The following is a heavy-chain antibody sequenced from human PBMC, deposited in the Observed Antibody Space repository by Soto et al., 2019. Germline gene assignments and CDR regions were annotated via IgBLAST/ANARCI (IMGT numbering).Heavy chain of an antibody. J-gene: IGHJ4*02. V-gene: IGHV1-2*04. CDR3: ARGGTYYDFWSGYYWYYFDY. CDR2: INPNSGGT. D-gene: IGHD3-3*01. CDR1: GYTFTGYY. Sequence: VASVKVSCKASGYTFTGYYIHWVRQAPGQGLEWMGWINPNSGGTNYAQTFQGWVTMTRDTSISTAYMELSRLRSDDTAVYYCARGGTYYDFWSGYYWYYFDYWGQGTLVTVS.